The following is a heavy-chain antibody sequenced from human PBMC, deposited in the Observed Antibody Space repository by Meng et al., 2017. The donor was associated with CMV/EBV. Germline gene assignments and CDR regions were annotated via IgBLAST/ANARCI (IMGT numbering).Heavy chain of an antibody. Sequence: SETLSLTCAVYGGSFSGNYCSWIRQPPGKGLEWIGSIYYSGSTYYNPSLKSRVTISVDTSKNQFSLKLSSVTAADTAVYYCARGHGGIFGVVIGGDWFDPWGQGTLVTVSS. V-gene: IGHV4-34*01. CDR3: ARGHGGIFGVVIGGDWFDP. CDR2: IYYSGST. J-gene: IGHJ5*02. CDR1: GGSFSGNY. D-gene: IGHD3-3*01.